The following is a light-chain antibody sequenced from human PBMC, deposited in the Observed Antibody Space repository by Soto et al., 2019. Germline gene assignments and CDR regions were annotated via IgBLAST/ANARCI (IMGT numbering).Light chain of an antibody. CDR1: SSDVGGYNY. CDR3: CSYAGSYTYV. Sequence: QSVLTQPRSVSGSPGQSVTISCTGTSSDVGGYNYVSWYQQHPGKAPKLMIYDVSKRPSGVPDRFSGSKSGNTPSLTISGLQAEDEADYYCCSYAGSYTYVFGTGTKLTVL. CDR2: DVS. V-gene: IGLV2-11*01. J-gene: IGLJ1*01.